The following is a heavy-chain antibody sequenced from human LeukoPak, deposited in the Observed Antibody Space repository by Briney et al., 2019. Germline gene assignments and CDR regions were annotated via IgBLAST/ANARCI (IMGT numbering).Heavy chain of an antibody. J-gene: IGHJ3*01. CDR1: GYTFTSYY. CDR3: ARVRDGYNDAYDV. CDR2: IKPGGDST. D-gene: IGHD5-24*01. V-gene: IGHV1-46*01. Sequence: ASVEVSCKASGYTFTSYYIHWVRQAPGQGLEWMGVIKPGGDSTSSARIFQGRVYMTSDTSTSTVYMELSGLRSDDTAVYYCARVRDGYNDAYDVWGQGTMVTVPS.